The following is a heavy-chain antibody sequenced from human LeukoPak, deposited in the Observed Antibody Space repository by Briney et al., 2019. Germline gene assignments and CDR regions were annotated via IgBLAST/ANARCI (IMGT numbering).Heavy chain of an antibody. Sequence: GGSLRLSCAASGITFSSYWMSWVRQAPGKGLEWVSYISSSGSTIYYADSVKGRFTISRDNAKNSLYLQMNSLKAEDTAVYYCAELGITMIGGVWGKGTTVTISS. CDR1: GITFSSYW. CDR3: AELGITMIGGV. CDR2: ISSSGSTI. J-gene: IGHJ6*04. V-gene: IGHV3-48*04. D-gene: IGHD3-10*02.